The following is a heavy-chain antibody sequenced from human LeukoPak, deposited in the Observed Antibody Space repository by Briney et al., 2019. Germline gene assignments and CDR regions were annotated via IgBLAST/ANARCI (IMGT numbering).Heavy chain of an antibody. J-gene: IGHJ4*02. CDR3: ARDQDPVLLWFGEFRD. Sequence: GGSLRLSCAASGFTVSSNYMSWVRQAPGKGLEWVSVIYSGGSTYYADSVKGRFTISRDNSKNTLYLQMNSLRAEDTAVYYCARDQDPVLLWFGEFRDWGQGTLVTVSS. CDR2: IYSGGST. CDR1: GFTVSSNY. V-gene: IGHV3-53*01. D-gene: IGHD3-10*01.